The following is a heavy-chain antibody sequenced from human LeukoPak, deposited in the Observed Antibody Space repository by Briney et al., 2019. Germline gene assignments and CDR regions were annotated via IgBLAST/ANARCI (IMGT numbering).Heavy chain of an antibody. J-gene: IGHJ4*02. CDR1: GGSISSGGYY. D-gene: IGHD2-2*01. CDR3: ARARSLGYCSSTSCPTVHFDY. Sequence: SETLSLTCTVSGGSISSGGYYWSWIRQPPGKGLEWIGEINHSGSTNYNPSLKSRVTISVDTSKNQFSLKLSSVTAADTAVYYCARARSLGYCSSTSCPTVHFDYWGQGTLVTVSS. CDR2: INHSGST. V-gene: IGHV4-39*07.